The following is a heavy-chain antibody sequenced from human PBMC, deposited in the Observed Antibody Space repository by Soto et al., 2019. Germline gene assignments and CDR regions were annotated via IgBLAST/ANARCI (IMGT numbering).Heavy chain of an antibody. D-gene: IGHD2-8*01. Sequence: RRSGTTAAWTYKNHAMTWVRQAPEKRLQCASTISDSGVSTQYADCVKGRFTISRDNSRNTLYLQMNSLRGEDTAVYYCVSWVSAHFDYWGQGTVVTVSS. J-gene: IGHJ4*02. CDR2: ISDSGVST. CDR3: VSWVSAHFDY. V-gene: IGHV3-23*01. CDR1: AWTYKNHA.